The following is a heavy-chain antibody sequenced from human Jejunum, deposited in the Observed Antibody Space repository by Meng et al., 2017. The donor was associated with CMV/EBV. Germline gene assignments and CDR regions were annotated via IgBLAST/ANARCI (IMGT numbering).Heavy chain of an antibody. D-gene: IGHD3-3*01. CDR3: ATHYDFWSGYYDY. J-gene: IGHJ4*02. CDR1: TFTFRTYA. V-gene: IGHV3-23*01. Sequence: STFTFRTYAMSWVRQAPGKGLKWVSTISSSGDNTYYADSVKGRFTISRDNSKNTLYLQMNSLRAEDTAVYYCATHYDFWSGYYDYWGQGTLVTVSS. CDR2: ISSSGDNT.